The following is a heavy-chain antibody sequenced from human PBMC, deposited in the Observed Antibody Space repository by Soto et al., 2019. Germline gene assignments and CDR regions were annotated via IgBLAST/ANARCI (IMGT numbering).Heavy chain of an antibody. V-gene: IGHV1-46*01. CDR1: GYTFTSYY. J-gene: IGHJ6*02. CDR3: AREGVYSGYDLYYYYGMDV. Sequence: GASVKVSCKASGYTFTSYYMHWVRQAPGQGLEWMGIINPSGGSTSYAQKFQGRVTMTRDTSTSTVYMELSSLRSEDTAVYYCAREGVYSGYDLYYYYGMDVWGQGTTVTVSS. CDR2: INPSGGST. D-gene: IGHD5-12*01.